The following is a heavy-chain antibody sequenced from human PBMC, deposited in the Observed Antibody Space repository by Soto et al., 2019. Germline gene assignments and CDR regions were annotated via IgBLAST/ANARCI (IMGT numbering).Heavy chain of an antibody. CDR1: GFTFSSYA. J-gene: IGHJ6*02. Sequence: QVQLVESGGGVVQPGRSLRLSCAASGFTFSSYAMHWVRQAPGKGLEWVAVISYDGSNKYYADSVKGRFTISRDNSKNTLYLQMNSLRAEDTAVYYCAIVLITGYSSGWYSYCYYGMDVWGQGSTVTVSS. D-gene: IGHD6-19*01. CDR2: ISYDGSNK. V-gene: IGHV3-30-3*01. CDR3: AIVLITGYSSGWYSYCYYGMDV.